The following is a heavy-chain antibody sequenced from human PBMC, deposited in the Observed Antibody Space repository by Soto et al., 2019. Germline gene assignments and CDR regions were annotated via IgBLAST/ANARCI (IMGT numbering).Heavy chain of an antibody. CDR2: IWYDGSNK. V-gene: IGHV3-33*01. J-gene: IGHJ4*02. Sequence: QVQLVESGGGVVQPGRSLRLSCAASGFTFSSYGVHWVRQAPGKGLEWVAVIWYDGSNKYYADSVKGRFTISRDNSKNTLYLQMNSLRAEDTAVYYCASQGDGYNYWGQGTLVTVSS. CDR3: ASQGDGYNY. CDR1: GFTFSSYG. D-gene: IGHD5-12*01.